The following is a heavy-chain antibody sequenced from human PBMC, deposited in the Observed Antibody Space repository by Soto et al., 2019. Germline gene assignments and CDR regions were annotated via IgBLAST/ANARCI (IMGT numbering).Heavy chain of an antibody. CDR2: ISGSGGST. D-gene: IGHD3-10*01. J-gene: IGHJ5*02. CDR3: AKDPPLYGSGSYSTNWFDP. CDR1: GFTFSSYA. Sequence: PGGSVRLSCAASGFTFSSYAMSWVRQAPGKGLEWVSAISGSGGSTYYADSVKGRFTISRDNSKNTLYLQMNSLRAEDTAVYYCAKDPPLYGSGSYSTNWFDPWGQGTLVTVSS. V-gene: IGHV3-23*01.